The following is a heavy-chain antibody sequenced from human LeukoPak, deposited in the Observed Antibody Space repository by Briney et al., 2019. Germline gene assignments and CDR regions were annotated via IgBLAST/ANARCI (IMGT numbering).Heavy chain of an antibody. J-gene: IGHJ4*02. D-gene: IGHD5-18*01. CDR3: ARDGVYSYGHTDY. V-gene: IGHV3-11*04. CDR2: ISSSGSTI. Sequence: TGGSLRLSCAAPGFTFSDYYMSWIRQAPGKGLEWVSYISSSGSTIYYADSVKGRFTISRDNAKNSLYLQMNSLRAEDTAVYYCARDGVYSYGHTDYWGQGTLVTVSS. CDR1: GFTFSDYY.